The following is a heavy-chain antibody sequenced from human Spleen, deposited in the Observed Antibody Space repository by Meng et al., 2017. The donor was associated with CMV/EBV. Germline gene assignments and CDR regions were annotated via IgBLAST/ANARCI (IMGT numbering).Heavy chain of an antibody. CDR3: ARGLSVPTPSDY. J-gene: IGHJ4*02. CDR2: ITSSSTYI. CDR1: GFTFSSYS. D-gene: IGHD2-15*01. V-gene: IGHV3-21*01. Sequence: CAASGFTFSSYSMDWVRQAPGKGLEWVSSITSSSTYIYYADSVKGRFTISRDNAKNSVYLQMNSLSVGDTAVYFCARGLSVPTPSDYWGQGTLVTVSS.